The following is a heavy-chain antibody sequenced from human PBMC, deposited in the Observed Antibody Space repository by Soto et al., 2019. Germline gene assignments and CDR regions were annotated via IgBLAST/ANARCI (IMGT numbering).Heavy chain of an antibody. CDR2: ISSTSSYT. CDR1: GFTFSDYY. J-gene: IGHJ4*02. CDR3: ARGGDILTGYYTLDY. Sequence: QVQLVESGGGLVKPGGSLRLSCAASGFTFSDYYMSWIRQAPGKGLEWVSHISSTSSYTDYADSVKGRFTISRDNAKNLLYLQMNSLRAEHMAVYYCARGGDILTGYYTLDYWGQGTLVTVSS. D-gene: IGHD3-9*01. V-gene: IGHV3-11*05.